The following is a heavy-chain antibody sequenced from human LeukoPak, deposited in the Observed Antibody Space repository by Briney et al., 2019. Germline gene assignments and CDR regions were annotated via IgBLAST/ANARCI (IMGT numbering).Heavy chain of an antibody. D-gene: IGHD3-22*01. V-gene: IGHV3-23*01. CDR1: GFTFSSYA. CDR2: ISGSGGST. J-gene: IGHJ4*02. CDR3: ATFQRYYYDSSGSPQDY. Sequence: GGCLRLSCAASGFTFSSYAMSWVRQAPGKGLEWVSAISGSGGSTYYADSVKGRFTISRDNSKNTLYLQMNSLRAEDTAVYYCATFQRYYYDSSGSPQDYWGQGTLVTVSS.